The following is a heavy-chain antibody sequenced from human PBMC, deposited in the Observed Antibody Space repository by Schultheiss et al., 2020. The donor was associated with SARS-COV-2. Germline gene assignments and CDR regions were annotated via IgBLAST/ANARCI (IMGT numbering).Heavy chain of an antibody. CDR1: GGSVSSGSFY. CDR2: IYYSGNT. J-gene: IGHJ4*02. D-gene: IGHD4-17*01. Sequence: SETLSLTCTVSGGSVSSGSFYWSWIRQPPGKGLEWIGNIYYSGNTNYNPSLKSRVAMSVDTSKNQFSLKLSSVTAADTAVYYCARLTYGDYSDYWGQGTLVTVSS. CDR3: ARLTYGDYSDY. V-gene: IGHV4-61*01.